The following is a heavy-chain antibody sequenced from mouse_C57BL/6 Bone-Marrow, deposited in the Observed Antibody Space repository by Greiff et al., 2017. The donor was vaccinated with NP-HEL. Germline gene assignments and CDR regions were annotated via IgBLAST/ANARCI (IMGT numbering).Heavy chain of an antibody. D-gene: IGHD2-4*01. CDR2: IDPSDSYT. CDR1: GYTFTSYW. Sequence: VQLQQSGAELVMPGASVKLSCKASGYTFTSYWMHWVKQRPGQGLEWIGEIDPSDSYTNYNQKFKGKSTLTVDKSSSTAYMQLSSLTSEDSAVYYCARWGYDYAAYWGQGTLVTVSA. V-gene: IGHV1-69*01. CDR3: ARWGYDYAAY. J-gene: IGHJ3*01.